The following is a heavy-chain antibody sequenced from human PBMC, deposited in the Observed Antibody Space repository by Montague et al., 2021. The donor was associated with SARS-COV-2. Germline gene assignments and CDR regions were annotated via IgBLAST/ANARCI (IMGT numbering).Heavy chain of an antibody. CDR2: IYHSGST. Sequence: SETLSLTCTVSGYSISSGYYWGWIRHPPGKGLEWIGSIYHSGSTYYHPSLKSRVTISVDTSKNQFSLQLRSVTAAATAVYYCARDVRYYDFWSGRAQTSPDYWGQGTLVTVSS. V-gene: IGHV4-38-2*02. D-gene: IGHD3-3*01. J-gene: IGHJ4*02. CDR3: ARDVRYYDFWSGRAQTSPDY. CDR1: GYSISSGYY.